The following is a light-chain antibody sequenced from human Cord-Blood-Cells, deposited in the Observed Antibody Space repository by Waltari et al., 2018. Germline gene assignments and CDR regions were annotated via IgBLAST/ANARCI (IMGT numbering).Light chain of an antibody. CDR1: QGISSY. Sequence: AIRMTQSPSSFSASTGVRVTITCRASQGISSYLAWYQQTPGKAPKLLIYAASTLQSGVPSRFSGSGSGTDFTLTIRCLQSEDFATYYCQQYYSYPQTFGQGTKVEIK. V-gene: IGKV1-8*01. CDR3: QQYYSYPQT. CDR2: AAS. J-gene: IGKJ1*01.